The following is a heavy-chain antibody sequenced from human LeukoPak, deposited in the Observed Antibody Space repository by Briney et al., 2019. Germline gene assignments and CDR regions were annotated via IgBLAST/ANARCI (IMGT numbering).Heavy chain of an antibody. V-gene: IGHV3-23*01. CDR3: AKDRTPYSRSGGYYLGAFDL. J-gene: IGHJ3*01. CDR2: LSGSGGGT. CDR1: GFTFSNYA. Sequence: GESLRLSCAASGFTFSNYAMTWVRQAPGKGLEWVSSLSGSGGGTWYAGSVKGRFSISRDNSKNTLYLEMNSLRAEDTAVYYCAKDRTPYSRSGGYYLGAFDLWGHGTLVTVSS. D-gene: IGHD3-22*01.